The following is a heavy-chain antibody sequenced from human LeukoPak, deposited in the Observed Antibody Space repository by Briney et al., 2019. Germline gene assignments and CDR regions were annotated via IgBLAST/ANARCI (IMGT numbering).Heavy chain of an antibody. J-gene: IGHJ6*02. CDR3: ARCAGVGATLTYYYYYGMDV. CDR2: IKQDGSEK. Sequence: GGSLRLSCAASGFTFSSYWMSWVRQASGKGLEWVANIKQDGSEKYYVDSVKGRFTISRDNAKNSLYLQMNSLRAEDTAVYYCARCAGVGATLTYYYYYGMDVWGQGTTVTVSS. D-gene: IGHD1-26*01. V-gene: IGHV3-7*01. CDR1: GFTFSSYW.